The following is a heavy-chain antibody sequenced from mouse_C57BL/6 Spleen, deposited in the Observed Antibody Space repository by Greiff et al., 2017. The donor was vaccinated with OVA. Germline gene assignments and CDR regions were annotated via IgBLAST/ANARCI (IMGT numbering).Heavy chain of an antibody. J-gene: IGHJ1*03. CDR2: ISSGGDYI. CDR3: TRATIYYGSSHYWYFDV. CDR1: GFTFSSYA. D-gene: IGHD1-1*01. Sequence: EVKLVESGEGLVKPGGSLKLSCAASGFTFSSYAMSWVRQTPEKRLEWVAYISSGGDYIYYADTVKGRFTISRDNARNTLYLQMSSLKSEDTAMYYCTRATIYYGSSHYWYFDVWGTGTTVTVSS. V-gene: IGHV5-9-1*02.